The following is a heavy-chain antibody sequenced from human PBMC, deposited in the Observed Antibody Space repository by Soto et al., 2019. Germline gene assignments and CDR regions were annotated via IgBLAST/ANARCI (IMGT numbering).Heavy chain of an antibody. J-gene: IGHJ4*02. CDR2: ISYDGSNK. D-gene: IGHD2-21*01. CDR3: AKEAIPPPEYYFDY. Sequence: GGSLRLSCAASGFTFSSYGMHWVRQAPGKGLEWVAVISYDGSNKYYADSVKGRFTISRDNSKNTLYLQMNSLRAEDTVVYYCAKEAIPPPEYYFDYWGQGTLVTVSS. CDR1: GFTFSSYG. V-gene: IGHV3-30*18.